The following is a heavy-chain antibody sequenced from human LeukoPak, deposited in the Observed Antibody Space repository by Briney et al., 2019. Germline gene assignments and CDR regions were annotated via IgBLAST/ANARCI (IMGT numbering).Heavy chain of an antibody. CDR2: IYYTGST. J-gene: IGHJ5*02. D-gene: IGHD2-8*01. Sequence: SETLSLTCTASGGSISSSDYYWGWIRQPPGKGLEWIGNIYYTGSTSYNSSLESRVTISVDTSKNQFSLQLSSVTAADTAVYYCARENYCTNGVCWAFDPWGQGTLVTVSS. CDR1: GGSISSSDYY. V-gene: IGHV4-39*07. CDR3: ARENYCTNGVCWAFDP.